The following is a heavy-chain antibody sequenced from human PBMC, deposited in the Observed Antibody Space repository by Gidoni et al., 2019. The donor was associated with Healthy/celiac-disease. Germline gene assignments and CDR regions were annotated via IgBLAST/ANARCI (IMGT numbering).Heavy chain of an antibody. D-gene: IGHD2-15*01. CDR2: INPNSGGT. V-gene: IGHV1-2*06. J-gene: IGHJ4*02. Sequence: QVQLVQSGAEVKKPGASVKVSCKASGYTFTGDYMHWVRQAPGQGLEWMGRINPNSGGTNYAQKFQGRVTMTRDTSISTAYMELSRLRSDDTAVYYCARSRIVVVVAATPFGYWGQGTLVTVSS. CDR3: ARSRIVVVVAATPFGY. CDR1: GYTFTGDY.